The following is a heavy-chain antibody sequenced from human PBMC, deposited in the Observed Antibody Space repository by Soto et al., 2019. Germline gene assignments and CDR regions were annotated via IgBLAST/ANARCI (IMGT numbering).Heavy chain of an antibody. CDR1: GFSLRTSGVG. D-gene: IGHD3-22*01. CDR3: ARHYFDSDGLHYPTWF. V-gene: IGHV2-5*02. Sequence: QITLKESGPTVVKPTQTLTLTCTFSGFSLRTSGVGVGWIRQPPGEALEWLTLIYWDDDKRYSPSLKSRLSITKDTSKHQVVLTMTNMDPADTATYFCARHYFDSDGLHYPTWFWGQGILVSVSS. J-gene: IGHJ4*02. CDR2: IYWDDDK.